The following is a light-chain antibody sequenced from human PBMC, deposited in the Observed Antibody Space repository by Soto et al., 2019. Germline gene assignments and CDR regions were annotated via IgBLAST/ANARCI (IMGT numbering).Light chain of an antibody. V-gene: IGLV2-14*01. CDR2: EVT. CDR1: SSDYGRYIF. CDR3: ASYTSSNSWE. J-gene: IGLJ3*02. Sequence: QSALPQPASVSGSPGQSITISCTGTSSDYGRYIFVSWYQQHPGKAPKLIIYEVTNRPSEVSNRFSGSKSGNTASLTISGLQAEDEGDYFCASYTSSNSWEFGGGTKLAVL.